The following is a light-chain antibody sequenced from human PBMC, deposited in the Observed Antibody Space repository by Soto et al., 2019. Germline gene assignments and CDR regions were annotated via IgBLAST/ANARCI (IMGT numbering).Light chain of an antibody. V-gene: IGKV3-11*01. CDR3: QQRSNWPSLT. J-gene: IGKJ4*01. CDR2: DAS. CDR1: QSVGSY. Sequence: EIVLIQSPSTLSLSPGERATLSCRASQSVGSYLAWYQHKPGQAARLLISDASNRATGIPARFSGSGSETDFTLTISSLEPEDSAVYYCQQRSNWPSLTFGGGTKV.